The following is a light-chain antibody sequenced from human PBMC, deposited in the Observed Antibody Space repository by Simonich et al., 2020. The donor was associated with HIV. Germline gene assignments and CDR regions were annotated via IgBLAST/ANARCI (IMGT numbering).Light chain of an antibody. V-gene: IGKV1-39*01. CDR3: QQIYSTPLT. CDR2: AAS. J-gene: IGKJ4*01. Sequence: DIQMTQSPSSLSASVVDRVTITCRASQGIRGYSNWYHQKPGKAPKLLIYAASSLQSGVPSRFSGSGSGTDFALTISSLQPEDFATYFCQQIYSTPLTFGGGTKLEIK. CDR1: QGIRGY.